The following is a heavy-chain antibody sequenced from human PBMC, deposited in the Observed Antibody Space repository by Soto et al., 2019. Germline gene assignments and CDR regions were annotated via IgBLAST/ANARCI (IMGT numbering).Heavy chain of an antibody. D-gene: IGHD6-13*01. CDR2: ISYDGSNK. Sequence: QVQLVESGGGVVQPGRSLRLSCAASGFTFSSYGMHWVRQAPSKGLEWVAVISYDGSNKYYADSVKGRFTISRDNSKNTLYLQMNSLRAEETAVYYCAKDRRQQLVFFGHDYWGQGTLVTVSS. CDR3: AKDRRQQLVFFGHDY. J-gene: IGHJ4*02. V-gene: IGHV3-30*18. CDR1: GFTFSSYG.